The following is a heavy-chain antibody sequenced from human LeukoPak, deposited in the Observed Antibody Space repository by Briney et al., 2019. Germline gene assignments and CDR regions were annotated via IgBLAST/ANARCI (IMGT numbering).Heavy chain of an antibody. CDR3: ARVARGDYYYYYMDV. CDR2: INNDGSST. Sequence: GGSLRLSCAASGFTFSSYWMHWVRQAPGKGLVWVSRINNDGSSTSYADSVQGRFTIPRDNAKNTLYLQMNSLRAEDTALYYCARVARGDYYYYYMDVWGKGTTVTVSS. J-gene: IGHJ6*03. CDR1: GFTFSSYW. D-gene: IGHD3-10*01. V-gene: IGHV3-74*01.